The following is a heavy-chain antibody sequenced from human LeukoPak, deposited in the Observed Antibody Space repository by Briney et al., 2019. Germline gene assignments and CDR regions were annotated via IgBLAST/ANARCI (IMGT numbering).Heavy chain of an antibody. D-gene: IGHD2-15*01. CDR1: GGSFSGYY. CDR3: ARGTQRRTHFVVVVAAKSHRFDP. J-gene: IGHJ5*02. Sequence: SETLSLTCAVYGGSFSGYYWSWIRQPPGKGLEWIGEINHSGSTNYNPSLKSRATISVDTSKNQFSLKLSSVTAADTAVYYCARGTQRRTHFVVVVAAKSHRFDPWGQGTLVTVSS. V-gene: IGHV4-34*01. CDR2: INHSGST.